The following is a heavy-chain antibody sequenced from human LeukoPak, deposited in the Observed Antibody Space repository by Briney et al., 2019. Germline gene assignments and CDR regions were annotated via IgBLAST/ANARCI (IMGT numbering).Heavy chain of an antibody. D-gene: IGHD4-17*01. Sequence: GGSLRLSWAASGFTFSTDWMSWVRQAPGKGLEGVANIKQDGSEKYYVDSVKGRFTISRDSAKNSLYLQMNSLRAEDTAVYYCARVRTTVTYYFDYWGQGTLVTVSS. CDR3: ARVRTTVTYYFDY. CDR2: IKQDGSEK. V-gene: IGHV3-7*01. CDR1: GFTFSTDW. J-gene: IGHJ4*02.